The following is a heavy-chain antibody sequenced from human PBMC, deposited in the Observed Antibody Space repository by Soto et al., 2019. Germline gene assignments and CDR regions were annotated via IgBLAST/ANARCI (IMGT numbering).Heavy chain of an antibody. D-gene: IGHD5-18*01. CDR1: GGSISSYY. CDR2: MYYSGST. Sequence: QVQLQESGPGLVKPSETLSLTCTVSGGSISSYYWSWIRQPPGKGLEWIGYMYYSGSTNYNPSLKSRVTISVDTAKNQFSLKLSSVTAADTAVYYCARGGYSYGWNWFDPWGQGTLVTVSS. CDR3: ARGGYSYGWNWFDP. J-gene: IGHJ5*02. V-gene: IGHV4-59*01.